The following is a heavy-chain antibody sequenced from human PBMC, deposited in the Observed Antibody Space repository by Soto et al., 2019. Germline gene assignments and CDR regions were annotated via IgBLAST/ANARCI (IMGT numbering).Heavy chain of an antibody. V-gene: IGHV3-48*02. J-gene: IGHJ5*02. CDR2: ISSSSSTI. CDR1: GFTFSSYS. CDR3: ARHPERIAQIGWFDP. D-gene: IGHD6-13*01. Sequence: EVQLVESGGGLVQPGGSLRLSCAASGFTFSSYSMNWVRQAPGKGLEWVSYISSSSSTIYYADSVKGRFTISRDNAKNSLYLKMNSLRDEETAVYYCARHPERIAQIGWFDPWGQGTLVTVSS.